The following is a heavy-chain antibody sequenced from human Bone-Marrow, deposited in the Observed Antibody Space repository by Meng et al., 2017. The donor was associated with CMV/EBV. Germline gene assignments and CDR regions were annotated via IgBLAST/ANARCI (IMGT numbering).Heavy chain of an antibody. Sequence: GASLRLSCKGSGYSFTSYWIGWGRQMPGKGLEWMGFIYPGDSDTRYSPSFQGQVTNSADKSISTAYLQWSSLKASDTAMYYCARAPAGIVVVPAAPTRWAFDIWGQGTMVTVSS. V-gene: IGHV5-51*01. CDR3: ARAPAGIVVVPAAPTRWAFDI. CDR2: IYPGDSDT. J-gene: IGHJ3*02. CDR1: GYSFTSYW. D-gene: IGHD2-2*01.